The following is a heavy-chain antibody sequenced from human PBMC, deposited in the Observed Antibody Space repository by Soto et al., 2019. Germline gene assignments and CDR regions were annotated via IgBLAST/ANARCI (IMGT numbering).Heavy chain of an antibody. Sequence: SETLSLTCAVYGGSFSGYYWSWIRQPPGKGLEWIGEINHSGSTNYNPSLKSRVTISVDTSKNQFSLKLSSVTAADTAVYYCARGPGDSSSWFDYWGQGTLVTVSS. CDR2: INHSGST. CDR1: GGSFSGYY. D-gene: IGHD6-13*01. V-gene: IGHV4-34*01. J-gene: IGHJ4*02. CDR3: ARGPGDSSSWFDY.